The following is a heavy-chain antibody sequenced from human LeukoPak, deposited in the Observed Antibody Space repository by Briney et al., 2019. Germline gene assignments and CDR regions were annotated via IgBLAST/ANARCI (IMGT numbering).Heavy chain of an antibody. Sequence: SETLSLTCAVSGGSFSTSHWWSWVRQPPGRGLEWIGEIYHTGSTNYIPSLKSRVTISLDKSKNQLSLRLSSVTAADTAVYYCAREERLRSFDSWGQGTLATVSS. CDR2: IYHTGST. J-gene: IGHJ4*02. V-gene: IGHV4-4*02. D-gene: IGHD5-12*01. CDR1: GGSFSTSHW. CDR3: AREERLRSFDS.